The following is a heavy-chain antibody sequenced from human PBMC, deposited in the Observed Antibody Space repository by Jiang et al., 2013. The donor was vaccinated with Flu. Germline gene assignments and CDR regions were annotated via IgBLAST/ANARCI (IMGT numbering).Heavy chain of an antibody. CDR2: IVSSGVT. CDR3: VKVSKASGWIHPFDY. J-gene: IGHJ4*02. CDR1: GFTFSDYG. D-gene: IGHD6-19*01. V-gene: IGHV3-23*01. Sequence: VQLLESGGGLVQPGGSLRLSCAGSGFTFSDYGLNWVRQAPGTGLEWVSGIVSSGVTYYAGSVKGRITISRDNSKNTVFLQMTSLRAEDTGVYYCVKVSKASGWIHPFDYWGQGTLVIVSS.